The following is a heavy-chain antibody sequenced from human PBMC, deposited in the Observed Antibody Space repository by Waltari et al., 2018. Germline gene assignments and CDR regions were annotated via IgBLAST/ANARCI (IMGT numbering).Heavy chain of an antibody. CDR2: IPYDGRNQ. CDR3: ARDRGPGKTGVDY. CDR1: RFTFSNYG. D-gene: IGHD1-1*01. V-gene: IGHV3-30*02. Sequence: QVQLVESGGGVVQPGGSLRLSCAASRFTFSNYGMHWVRQVPGKGLEWVAYIPYDGRNQYYADSVKGRFTISRDNSKNTLYLQVNSLRAEDTAVYYCARDRGPGKTGVDYWGQGTLVTVSS. J-gene: IGHJ4*02.